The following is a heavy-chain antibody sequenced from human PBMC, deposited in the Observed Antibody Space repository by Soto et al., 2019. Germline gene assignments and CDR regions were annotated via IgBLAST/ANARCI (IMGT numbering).Heavy chain of an antibody. J-gene: IGHJ6*03. D-gene: IGHD2-15*01. V-gene: IGHV3-30*18. Sequence: GGSLRLSCAASGFTFSSYGMHWVRQAPGKGLEWVTVISYDGSNKYYGDSVKGRFTISRDNSKNTLYLQINRLRAEDTAVYYCAKAGRYCSGGSCYKYYNYMDVWGKGTTVTVSS. CDR2: ISYDGSNK. CDR1: GFTFSSYG. CDR3: AKAGRYCSGGSCYKYYNYMDV.